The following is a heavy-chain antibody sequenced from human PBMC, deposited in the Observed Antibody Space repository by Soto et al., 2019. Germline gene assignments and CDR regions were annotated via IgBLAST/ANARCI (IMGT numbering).Heavy chain of an antibody. J-gene: IGHJ4*02. D-gene: IGHD3-3*01. Sequence: QVLLVQPGAEVKKPGSSVKISCKASGGSFGNSAINWVRQTPGQGLEWLGGFIPVYRTLNYAQKFQGRVTITADESTSTAYMTLNSLASNATAVYYCAAGVIWIGYFTVDSFGQGTRVTVSS. V-gene: IGHV1-69*01. CDR2: FIPVYRTL. CDR1: GGSFGNSA. CDR3: AAGVIWIGYFTVDS.